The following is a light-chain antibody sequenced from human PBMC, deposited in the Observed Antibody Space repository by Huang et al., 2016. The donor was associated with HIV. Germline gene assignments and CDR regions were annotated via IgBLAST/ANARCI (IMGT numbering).Light chain of an antibody. J-gene: IGKJ2*01. CDR3: QQYYNTLSYT. Sequence: DIVMTQSPDSLAVSLGERATINCKSSQSVLYNSNNKNDLAWYQQKPGQPPKLLIYWASTRESGVPDRFTGSGSGTDFTLTISSLQAEDVAVYYCQQYYNTLSYTFGQGTKLEIK. V-gene: IGKV4-1*01. CDR1: QSVLYNSNNKND. CDR2: WAS.